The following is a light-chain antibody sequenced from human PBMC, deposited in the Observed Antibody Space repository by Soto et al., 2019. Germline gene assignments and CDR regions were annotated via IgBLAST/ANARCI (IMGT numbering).Light chain of an antibody. CDR1: SSDVGGYDY. CDR3: LSCAGTAYV. Sequence: QSALTQPPSASGSPGQSVTISCTGTSSDVGGYDYVSWYQQYPRKTPKLMIFQVTKRPSGVPDRYSGSKSGNTASLTVSGLQAEDESDYYCLSCAGTAYVFGTGTKLTVL. CDR2: QVT. V-gene: IGLV2-8*01. J-gene: IGLJ1*01.